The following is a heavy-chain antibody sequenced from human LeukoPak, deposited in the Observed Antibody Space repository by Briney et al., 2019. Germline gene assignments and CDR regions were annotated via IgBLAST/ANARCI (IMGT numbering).Heavy chain of an antibody. J-gene: IGHJ5*02. Sequence: SVTVSCKASGGTFSSYAISWVRQAPGQGLEWMGGIIPIFGTANYAQKFQGRVTITADESTSTAYMELSSLRSEDTAVYYCARFSRDHWDVDPWGQGTLVTVSS. D-gene: IGHD1-26*01. CDR1: GGTFSSYA. V-gene: IGHV1-69*01. CDR2: IIPIFGTA. CDR3: ARFSRDHWDVDP.